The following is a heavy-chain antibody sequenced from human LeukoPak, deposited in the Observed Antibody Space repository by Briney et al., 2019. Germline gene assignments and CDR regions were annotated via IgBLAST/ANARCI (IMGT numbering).Heavy chain of an antibody. J-gene: IGHJ4*02. D-gene: IGHD6-19*01. CDR1: GFPFSSCA. CDR2: ISYDGTNK. V-gene: IGHV3-30-3*01. Sequence: GGSLRLSCAASGFPFSSCAMYWVRQAPGKGLGWVAGISYDGTNKYYADSVKGRFTISRDNSKNTLYLQMNSLGAEDTAVYYCAKGIAVAGRFDYWGQGTLVTVSS. CDR3: AKGIAVAGRFDY.